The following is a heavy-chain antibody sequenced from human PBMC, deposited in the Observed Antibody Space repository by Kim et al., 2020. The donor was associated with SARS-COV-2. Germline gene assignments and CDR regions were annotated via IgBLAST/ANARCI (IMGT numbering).Heavy chain of an antibody. J-gene: IGHJ5*02. CDR3: ARDLRQVSDDDSWSGYASWFET. Sequence: SETLSLTCTVSAGSINDYYWSWIRRPPGQGLEWIGYVRYSGSTNYNPSLKSRVTMSVDTSKNQISLKLNSVTAADTALYYCARDLRQVSDDDSWSGYASWFETSGEG. CDR1: AGSINDYY. D-gene: IGHD3-3*01. CDR2: VRYSGST. V-gene: IGHV4-59*13.